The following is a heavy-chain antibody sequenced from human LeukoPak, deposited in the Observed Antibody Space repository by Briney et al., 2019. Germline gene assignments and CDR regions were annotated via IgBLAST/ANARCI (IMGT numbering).Heavy chain of an antibody. Sequence: GASVKVSCKASGYTFTSYAMNWVRQAPGQGLEWMGWINTNTGNPTYAQGFTGRFVFSLDTSVSTAYLQISSLKAEDTAVYYCARGNYGSGSSYLDYWGQGTLVTVSS. CDR1: GYTFTSYA. CDR3: ARGNYGSGSSYLDY. V-gene: IGHV7-4-1*02. D-gene: IGHD3-10*01. CDR2: INTNTGNP. J-gene: IGHJ4*02.